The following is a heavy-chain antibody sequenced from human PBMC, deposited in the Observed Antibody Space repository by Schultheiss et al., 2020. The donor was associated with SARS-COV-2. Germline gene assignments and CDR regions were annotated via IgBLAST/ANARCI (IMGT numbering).Heavy chain of an antibody. V-gene: IGHV3-33*01. CDR3: ARDGAYYYDSSGYFDLDY. CDR1: GFTFSSYG. D-gene: IGHD3-22*01. J-gene: IGHJ4*02. CDR2: IWYDGSNK. Sequence: GESLKISCAASGFTFSSYGMHWVRQAPGKGLEWVAVIWYDGSNKYYADSVKGRFTISRDNSKNTLYLQMNSLRAEDTAVYYCARDGAYYYDSSGYFDLDYWGQGTLVTVSS.